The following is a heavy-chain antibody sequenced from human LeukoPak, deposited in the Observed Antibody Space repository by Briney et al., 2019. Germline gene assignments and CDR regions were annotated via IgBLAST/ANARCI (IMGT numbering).Heavy chain of an antibody. J-gene: IGHJ6*03. Sequence: SETLSLTCTVSGGSISSSYWSWIRQPPGKGLEWIGYIYYSGSTNYNPSLKSRVTISVDTSKNQFSLKLSSVTAADTAVYYCARHGRYCSSTSCSLYYYYYYMGVWGKGTTVTVSS. CDR2: IYYSGST. CDR3: ARHGRYCSSTSCSLYYYYYYMGV. D-gene: IGHD2-2*01. CDR1: GGSISSSY. V-gene: IGHV4-59*01.